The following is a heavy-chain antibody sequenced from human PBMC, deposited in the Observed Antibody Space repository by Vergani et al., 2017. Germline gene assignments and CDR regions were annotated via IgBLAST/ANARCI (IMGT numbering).Heavy chain of an antibody. CDR3: AGGDLVTVTKGNFDY. J-gene: IGHJ4*02. D-gene: IGHD4-17*01. CDR2: IYYSGST. Sequence: QLQLQESGPGLVKPSETLSLTCTVSGGSISSSSYYWGWIRQPPGKGLEWIGSIYYSGSTYYNPSLKSRVTISVDTSKNQFSLKLSSVTAADTAVYYCAGGDLVTVTKGNFDYWGQGTLVTVSS. V-gene: IGHV4-39*01. CDR1: GGSISSSSYY.